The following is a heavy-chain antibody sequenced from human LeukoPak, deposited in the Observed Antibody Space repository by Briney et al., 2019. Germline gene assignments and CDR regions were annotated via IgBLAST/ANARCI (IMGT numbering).Heavy chain of an antibody. CDR1: GFTFSSYA. V-gene: IGHV3-23*01. J-gene: IGHJ4*02. Sequence: GGSLRLSCAASGFTFSSYAMSWVRQAPGKRLEWVSAISGSGGSAYYADSVKGRFTISRGNSKNTLYLQMNSLRAEDTAVYYCARRGDNNGYFDYWGQGTLVTVSS. D-gene: IGHD3-22*01. CDR3: ARRGDNNGYFDY. CDR2: ISGSGGSA.